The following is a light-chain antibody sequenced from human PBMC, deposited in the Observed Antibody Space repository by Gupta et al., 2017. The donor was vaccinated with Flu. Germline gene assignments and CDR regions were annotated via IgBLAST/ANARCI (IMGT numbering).Light chain of an antibody. CDR2: KAS. V-gene: IGKV1-5*03. Sequence: PSTLSASVGDRVTITCRASQSISSWLAWYQQKPGKAPKLLIYKASTLQSGVPSRFSGSGSGTEFTLTISSLQPDDFATYYCHQYNSFPWTFGQGTKVDIK. CDR1: QSISSW. J-gene: IGKJ1*01. CDR3: HQYNSFPWT.